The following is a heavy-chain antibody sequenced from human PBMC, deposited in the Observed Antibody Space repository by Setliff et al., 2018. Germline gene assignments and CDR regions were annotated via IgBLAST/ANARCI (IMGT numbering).Heavy chain of an antibody. CDR2: IYIGGSA. Sequence: PSETLSLTCTVSGGSISSYYWSWIRQPAGKGLEWIGHIYIGGSANYNPSLKSRVTMSIDTSKNQFSLKLNSVTAADMAVYYCAREQWLGPPGYYYMDVWAKGTAVTV. CDR1: GGSISSYY. J-gene: IGHJ6*03. V-gene: IGHV4-4*07. CDR3: AREQWLGPPGYYYMDV. D-gene: IGHD6-19*01.